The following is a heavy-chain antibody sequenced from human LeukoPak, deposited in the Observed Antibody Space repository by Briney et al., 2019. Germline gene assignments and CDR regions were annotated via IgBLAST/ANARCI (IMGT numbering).Heavy chain of an antibody. CDR3: ARDRRGKSDAFDI. Sequence: SETLSLTCTVSGGSISSSSYYWGWIRQPPGKGLEWIGSIYYSGSTYYNPSLKSRVTISVDTSKNQFSLKLSPVTAADTAVYYCARDRRGKSDAFDIWGQGTMVTVSS. V-gene: IGHV4-39*07. CDR2: IYYSGST. CDR1: GGSISSSSYY. J-gene: IGHJ3*02. D-gene: IGHD4-23*01.